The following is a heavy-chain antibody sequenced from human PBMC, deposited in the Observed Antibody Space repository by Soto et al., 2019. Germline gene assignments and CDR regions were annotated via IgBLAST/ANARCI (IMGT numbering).Heavy chain of an antibody. CDR2: INHSGST. CDR1: GGSFSGYY. J-gene: IGHJ4*02. CDR3: ARIVRDSWSGYRNQAQALFDY. V-gene: IGHV4-34*01. Sequence: QVQLQQWGAGLLKPSETLSLTCAVYGGSFSGYYWSWIRQPPGKGLEWIGEINHSGSTNYNPSLKSRVTISVDTSKNQFSLKLSSVTAADTAVYYCARIVRDSWSGYRNQAQALFDYWGQGTLVTVSS. D-gene: IGHD3-3*01.